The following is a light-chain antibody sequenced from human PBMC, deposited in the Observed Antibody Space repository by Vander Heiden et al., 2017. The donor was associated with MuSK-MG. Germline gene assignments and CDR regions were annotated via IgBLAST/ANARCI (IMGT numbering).Light chain of an antibody. CDR3: QQYTNSLPLT. CDR2: CAT. V-gene: IGKV3-20*01. J-gene: IGKJ1*01. Sequence: EIVLTQSPGTLSLSPGERATLSCRASQSVSSKYLVWYQQKPGQAPSLLIYCATIRSTGIPARFISSGSCTDYTLSIISVEPEDFSVYYCQQYTNSLPLTFGQGTKVEVK. CDR1: QSVSSKY.